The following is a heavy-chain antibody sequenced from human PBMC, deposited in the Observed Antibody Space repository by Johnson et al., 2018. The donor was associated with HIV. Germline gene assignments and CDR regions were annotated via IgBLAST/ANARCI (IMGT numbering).Heavy chain of an antibody. CDR3: AKDIEPGGGNFLVGTFHI. Sequence: QVQLVESGGGVVQPGRSLRLSCAASGFTFSSYAMHWVRQAPGKGLEWVAVISYDGSNKYYADSVKGRVTISRDNSKNRLCLQMNSLRDEDTAFYYCAKDIEPGGGNFLVGTFHIWGQGTMVTVSP. CDR1: GFTFSSYA. CDR2: ISYDGSNK. V-gene: IGHV3-30-3*01. D-gene: IGHD4-23*01. J-gene: IGHJ3*02.